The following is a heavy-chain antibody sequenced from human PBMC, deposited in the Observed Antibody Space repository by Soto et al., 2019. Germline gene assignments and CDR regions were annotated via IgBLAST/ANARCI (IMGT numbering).Heavy chain of an antibody. Sequence: PGGSLRLSCAASGFTFSSYSMNWVRQAPGKGLEWVLYISTSSHNIYDADSVKGRFTISRDNAKKSLYLHMNSLRAEDTAVYYCAKDQGSSWYEIDYWGQGT. D-gene: IGHD6-13*01. J-gene: IGHJ4*02. CDR3: AKDQGSSWYEIDY. V-gene: IGHV3-48*01. CDR2: ISTSSHNI. CDR1: GFTFSSYS.